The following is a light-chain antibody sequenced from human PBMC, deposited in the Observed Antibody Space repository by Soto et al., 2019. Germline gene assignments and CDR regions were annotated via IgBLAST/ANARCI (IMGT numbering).Light chain of an antibody. J-gene: IGKJ1*01. CDR2: AAS. Sequence: EIVLAQSPGTLSLSPGERATLSCRASQSVSSNYLAWYQQKPGQAPRLLIYAASSRATGIPDRFSGSGSGTDFTLTSSRLEPEDFAVYYCQQYGSSRWTFGQGAKVEV. CDR3: QQYGSSRWT. V-gene: IGKV3-20*01. CDR1: QSVSSNY.